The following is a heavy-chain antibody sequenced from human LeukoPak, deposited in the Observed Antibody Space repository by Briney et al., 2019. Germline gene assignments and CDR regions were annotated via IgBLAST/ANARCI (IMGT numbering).Heavy chain of an antibody. CDR1: GFTFSSYS. CDR2: INSDGSST. J-gene: IGHJ6*03. V-gene: IGHV3-74*01. Sequence: PGGSLRLSCAASGFTFSSYSMNWVRQAPGKGLVWVSRINSDGSSTSYADSVKGRFTISRDNAKNTLYLQMNSLRAEDTAVYYCAREGIGSTWPYYYYYMDVWGKGTTVTVSS. D-gene: IGHD6-13*01. CDR3: AREGIGSTWPYYYYYMDV.